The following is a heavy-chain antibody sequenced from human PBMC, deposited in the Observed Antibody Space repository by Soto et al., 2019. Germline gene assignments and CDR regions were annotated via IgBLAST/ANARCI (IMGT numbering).Heavy chain of an antibody. Sequence: EVQLLESGGGLVQPGGSLRLSCAVSGFTFSNYAISWVRQAPGKGLEWVSIISGGGDTSYYADSVKGRFTISRDNSRNTLYLQMNSLRAGDSAKYYCAKEGHIGLYYFDYWGPGTLVTVSS. J-gene: IGHJ4*02. CDR2: ISGGGDTS. CDR3: AKEGHIGLYYFDY. D-gene: IGHD5-12*01. V-gene: IGHV3-23*01. CDR1: GFTFSNYA.